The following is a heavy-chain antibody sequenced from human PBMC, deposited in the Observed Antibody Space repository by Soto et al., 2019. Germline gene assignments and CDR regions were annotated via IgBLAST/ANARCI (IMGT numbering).Heavy chain of an antibody. D-gene: IGHD3-3*01. J-gene: IGHJ5*02. V-gene: IGHV1-8*01. Sequence: ASVKVSCKASGYTFTSYAMHWVRQAPGQGLEWMGWMNPNSGNTGYAQKFQGRVTMTRNTSISTAYMELSSLRSEDTAVYYCARAQFDFWSGVNNWFDPWGQGTLVTVSS. CDR2: MNPNSGNT. CDR1: GYTFTSYA. CDR3: ARAQFDFWSGVNNWFDP.